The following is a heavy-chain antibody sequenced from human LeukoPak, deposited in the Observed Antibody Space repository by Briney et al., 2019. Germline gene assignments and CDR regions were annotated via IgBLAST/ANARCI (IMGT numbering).Heavy chain of an antibody. CDR3: ARDLPADYCSSTSCYKNGAFDI. Sequence: ASVKVSCKASGYSFTGYYIHWVGQAPGQGLEWMGWINPNSGGTNYAQKFQGRVTMTRDTSTSTVYMELSSLRSEDTAVYYCARDLPADYCSSTSCYKNGAFDIWGQGTMVTVSS. J-gene: IGHJ3*02. D-gene: IGHD2-2*02. CDR2: INPNSGGT. CDR1: GYSFTGYY. V-gene: IGHV1-2*02.